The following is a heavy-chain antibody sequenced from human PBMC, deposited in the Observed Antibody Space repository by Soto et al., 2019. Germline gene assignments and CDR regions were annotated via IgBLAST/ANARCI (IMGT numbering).Heavy chain of an antibody. CDR2: IKSKTDGGTT. J-gene: IGHJ4*02. Sequence: EVQLVESGGGLVKPGGSLRLSCAASGFTFSNAWMSWVRQAPGKGLEWVGRIKSKTDGGTTDYAAPVKGRFTISRDDSKNTLYLQMNSLKTEDTAVYYCTAPPEETVTRGGGYWGQGTLVTVSS. CDR1: GFTFSNAW. V-gene: IGHV3-15*01. CDR3: TAPPEETVTRGGGY. D-gene: IGHD4-17*01.